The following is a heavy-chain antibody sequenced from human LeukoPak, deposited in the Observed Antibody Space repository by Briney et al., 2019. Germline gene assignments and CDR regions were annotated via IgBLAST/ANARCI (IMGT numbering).Heavy chain of an antibody. Sequence: SETLSLTCTVSGGSISSSSYYWGWIRQPPGKGLEWIGSIYYSGSTYYNPSLKSRVTISVDTSKNQFSLKLSSVTAADTAVYYCARRAIWSAVRDYWGQGTLVTVPS. D-gene: IGHD3-3*01. J-gene: IGHJ4*02. CDR1: GGSISSSSYY. CDR2: IYYSGST. CDR3: ARRAIWSAVRDY. V-gene: IGHV4-39*01.